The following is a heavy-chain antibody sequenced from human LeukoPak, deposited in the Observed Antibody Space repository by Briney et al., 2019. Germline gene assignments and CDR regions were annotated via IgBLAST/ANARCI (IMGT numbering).Heavy chain of an antibody. Sequence: SGHTLVNPTLTLTLTCTSSGFSLSASGAGVGWIRQPPGKALEWLAIIYYNDDERYSPSLKSSLSITKDTSKNQVVLTMTNVDPVDTATYYCAHTKTRYHSYFDYWGQGTLVTVSS. CDR2: IYYNDDE. CDR3: AHTKTRYHSYFDY. V-gene: IGHV2-5*01. J-gene: IGHJ4*02. CDR1: GFSLSASGAG. D-gene: IGHD1-14*01.